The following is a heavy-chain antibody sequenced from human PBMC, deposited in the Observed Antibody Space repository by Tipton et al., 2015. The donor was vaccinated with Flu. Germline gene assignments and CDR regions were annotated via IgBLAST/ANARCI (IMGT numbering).Heavy chain of an antibody. CDR2: VHQTGNT. CDR3: ARRDYSNYVSEPKNWFDP. V-gene: IGHV4-38-2*01. J-gene: IGHJ5*02. CDR1: GDSVGSDYF. Sequence: LRLSCSVSGDSVGSDYFWGWIRQSPGMGLEWIGNVHQTGNTYYNPSLRSRVTIAIDRPKNQFSLRLTSVTAADTAVYFCARRDYSNYVSEPKNWFDPWGQGTLVTVSS. D-gene: IGHD4-11*01.